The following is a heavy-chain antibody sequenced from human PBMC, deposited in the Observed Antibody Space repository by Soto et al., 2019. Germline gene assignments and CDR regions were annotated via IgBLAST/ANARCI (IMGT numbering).Heavy chain of an antibody. CDR3: ARVAGDYYYGMDV. CDR2: IIPILGIA. D-gene: IGHD6-19*01. V-gene: IGHV1-69*02. J-gene: IGHJ6*02. Sequence: QVQLVQSGAEVKKPGSSVKVSCKASGGTFSSYTISWVRQAPGQGLEWMGRIIPILGIANYAQKFQGRVTITADKSTSTGYMGLSSRRSEDTAVYDCARVAGDYYYGMDVWGQGTTVTVSS. CDR1: GGTFSSYT.